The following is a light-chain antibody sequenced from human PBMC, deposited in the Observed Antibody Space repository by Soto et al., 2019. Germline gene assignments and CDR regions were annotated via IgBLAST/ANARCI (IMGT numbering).Light chain of an antibody. V-gene: IGLV2-14*01. J-gene: IGLJ3*02. CDR1: REDVGGYSY. CDR2: EVS. Sequence: QSALAQPASVSGSPGQSITISCTGTREDVGGYSYVSWYQQYPGKAPKLMIYEVSYRPSGVSNRFSGSRSGHTASLSISGLQAEDEADYYCSAYTNIGTLVFGGGTKLTVL. CDR3: SAYTNIGTLV.